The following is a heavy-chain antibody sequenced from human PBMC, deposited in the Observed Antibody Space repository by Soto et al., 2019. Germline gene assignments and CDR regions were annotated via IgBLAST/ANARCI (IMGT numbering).Heavy chain of an antibody. V-gene: IGHV4-38-2*02. J-gene: IGHJ3*02. Sequence: SETLSLTCAVSGYSISSGDYWCWIRQPPGKGLEWIGSIYHSGSTYYNPSLKSRVTISVDTSKNQFSLKLSSVTAEDTAVYYCAREMEGYYYDSSGSDAFDIWGQGTMVTVSS. CDR2: IYHSGST. CDR3: AREMEGYYYDSSGSDAFDI. D-gene: IGHD3-22*01. CDR1: GYSISSGDY.